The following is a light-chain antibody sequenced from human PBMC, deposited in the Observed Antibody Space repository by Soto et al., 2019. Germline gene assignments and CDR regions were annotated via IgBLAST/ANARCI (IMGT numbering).Light chain of an antibody. CDR3: GTWHGSLNAGV. CDR1: SSNIGNNY. J-gene: IGLJ3*02. Sequence: QSVLTQPPSVSAAPGQKVTISCSGSSSNIGNNYVSWYQQLPGTAPKLLIYDNNKRPSGIPDRFSGSKSGTSATLGITGLQTGDEAIYYCGTWHGSLNAGVFGGGTKLTVL. V-gene: IGLV1-51*01. CDR2: DNN.